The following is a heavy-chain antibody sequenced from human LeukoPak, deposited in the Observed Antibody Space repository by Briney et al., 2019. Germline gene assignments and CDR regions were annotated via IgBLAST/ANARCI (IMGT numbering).Heavy chain of an antibody. CDR1: GVTFSSSW. CDR3: AGGTGMDV. V-gene: IGHV3-7*05. Sequence: GGSLRLSCAASGVTFSSSWMSCVRQAPGKGLEWVASIKQDGSEKYYVDFVKGRFSISRDNAKNSLYLQMNSLGADDTALYYCAGGTGMDVWGQGTTVTVSS. D-gene: IGHD1-1*01. J-gene: IGHJ6*02. CDR2: IKQDGSEK.